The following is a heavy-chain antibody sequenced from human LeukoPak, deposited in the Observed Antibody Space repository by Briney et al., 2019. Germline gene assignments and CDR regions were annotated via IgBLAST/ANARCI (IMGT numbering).Heavy chain of an antibody. CDR1: GGSFSGYY. J-gene: IGHJ6*03. D-gene: IGHD2-2*01. CDR2: INHSGST. Sequence: PSETLSLTCAVYGGSFSGYYWSWIRQPPGKGLEWIGEINHSGSTNYNPSLKSRVTISVDTSKNQFSLKLGSVTAADTAVYYCARVWGCSSTSCWGFYYYYYMDVWGKGTTVTVSS. V-gene: IGHV4-34*01. CDR3: ARVWGCSSTSCWGFYYYYYMDV.